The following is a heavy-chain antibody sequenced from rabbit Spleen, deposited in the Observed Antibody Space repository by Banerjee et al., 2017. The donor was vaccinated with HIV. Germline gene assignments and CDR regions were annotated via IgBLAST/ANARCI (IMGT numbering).Heavy chain of an antibody. J-gene: IGHJ6*01. CDR3: ARDSGSSFSSYGMDL. CDR1: GFDFSTNP. V-gene: IGHV1S40*01. Sequence: QSLEESGGDLVKPGASLTLTCTASGFDFSTNPMCWVRQAPGKGLEWIGCIFTASGNAYYANWAKGRFTISKTSSTTVTLQMTSLTAADTATYFCARDSGSSFSSYGMDLWGPGTLVTVS. CDR2: IFTASGNA. D-gene: IGHD8-1*01.